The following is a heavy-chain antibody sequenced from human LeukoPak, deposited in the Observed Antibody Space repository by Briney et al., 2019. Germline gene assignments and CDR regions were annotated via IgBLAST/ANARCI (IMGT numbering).Heavy chain of an antibody. J-gene: IGHJ4*02. D-gene: IGHD3-10*01. Sequence: GWSLRLSCAASGFTFXDYXXSXXXQAPGXXLXWXSYISSXXXXXXXADSVKGRFTISRDNAKNSLYLQMNSLRAEDTAVYYCARDPGSYYGSGSYYNVAAPPLFDYWGQGTLVTVSS. CDR3: ARDPGSYYGSGSYYNVAAPPLFDY. CDR2: ISSXXXXX. V-gene: IGHV3-11*05. CDR1: GFTFXDYX.